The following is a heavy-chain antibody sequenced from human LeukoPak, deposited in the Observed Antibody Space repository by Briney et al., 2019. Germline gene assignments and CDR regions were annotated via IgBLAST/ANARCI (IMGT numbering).Heavy chain of an antibody. Sequence: ASVKVSCKASGYTFTGYYMHWVRQAPGQGLEWMGWINPNSGGTNYAQKFQGRVTMTRDTSISTAYMELSRLRSDDTAVYYCARASSSSWLYYFDYWGQGTLVTVSS. CDR2: INPNSGGT. J-gene: IGHJ4*02. CDR3: ARASSSSWLYYFDY. D-gene: IGHD6-13*01. CDR1: GYTFTGYY. V-gene: IGHV1-2*02.